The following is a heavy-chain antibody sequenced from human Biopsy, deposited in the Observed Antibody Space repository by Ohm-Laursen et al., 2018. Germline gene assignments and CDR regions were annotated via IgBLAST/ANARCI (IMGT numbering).Heavy chain of an antibody. V-gene: IGHV4-59*11. J-gene: IGHJ4*02. D-gene: IGHD4-23*01. CDR3: ARGSNDFGGLYFPR. CDR2: ISYTGYT. CDR1: GGSFTGHY. Sequence: TLSLTCTVSGGSFTGHYWSWIPQPPGKGLVCIVHISYTGYTSYNASLKSRVTISVDTSRNHFSLRLSSLTAADTAVYYCARGSNDFGGLYFPRWGQGTLLTVSS.